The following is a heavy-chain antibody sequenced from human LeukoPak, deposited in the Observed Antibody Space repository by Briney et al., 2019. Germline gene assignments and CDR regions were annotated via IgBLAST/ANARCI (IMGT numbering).Heavy chain of an antibody. CDR3: ARGPRRLLWFGEPKPFDP. D-gene: IGHD3-10*01. V-gene: IGHV4-4*07. CDR1: GVSISSYY. CDR2: IYTSGST. Sequence: SETLSLTCTVSGVSISSYYWSWIRQPAGKGLEWLGRIYTSGSTNYNPSLKSRVTMSVDTSKNQFSLKLSSVTAADTAVYYCARGPRRLLWFGEPKPFDPWGQGTLVTVSS. J-gene: IGHJ5*02.